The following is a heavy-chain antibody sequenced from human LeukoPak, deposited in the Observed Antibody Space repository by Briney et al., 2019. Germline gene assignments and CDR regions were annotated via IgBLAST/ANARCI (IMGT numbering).Heavy chain of an antibody. D-gene: IGHD3-16*02. CDR3: ARVRSYRESTYFDY. CDR1: GFTFSSYA. CDR2: ISYDGSNK. V-gene: IGHV3-30-3*01. J-gene: IGHJ4*02. Sequence: GGSLRLSCAASGFTFSSYAMHWVRQAPGKGLEWVAVISYDGSNKYYADSVKGRFTISRDNSKNTLYLQMNSLRAEDTAVYYCARVRSYRESTYFDYWGQGTLVTVSS.